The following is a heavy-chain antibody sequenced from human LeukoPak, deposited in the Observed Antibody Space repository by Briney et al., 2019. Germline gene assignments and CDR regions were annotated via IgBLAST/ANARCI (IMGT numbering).Heavy chain of an antibody. Sequence: GGSLRLSCAAPGFTFSSYPMHWVRQAPGKGLEWVATISYDGSNKYCADSVKGRFTISRDNSKNTLDLQMNSLRAEDTAVYYCAREVAPAATFYYYGMDVWGKGTTVTVSS. CDR1: GFTFSSYP. V-gene: IGHV3-30*04. J-gene: IGHJ6*04. CDR2: ISYDGSNK. D-gene: IGHD2-2*01. CDR3: AREVAPAATFYYYGMDV.